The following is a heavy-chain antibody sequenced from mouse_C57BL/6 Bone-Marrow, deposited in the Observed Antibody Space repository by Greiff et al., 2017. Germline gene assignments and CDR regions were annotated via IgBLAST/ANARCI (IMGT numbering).Heavy chain of an antibody. J-gene: IGHJ3*01. CDR1: GYTFTSYW. CDR3: TTLRFAY. CDR2: IDPEDGDT. V-gene: IGHV14-1*01. Sequence: VQLQQPGAELVKPGASVKLSCKASGYTFTSYWMHWVKQRPGRGLEWIGRIDPEDGDTEYAPKFQGKATMTADTSSNTAYLQLSSLTSEDTAVYYCTTLRFAYWGQGTLVTVSA.